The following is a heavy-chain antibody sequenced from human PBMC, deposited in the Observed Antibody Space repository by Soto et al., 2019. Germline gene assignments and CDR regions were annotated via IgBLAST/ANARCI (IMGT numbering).Heavy chain of an antibody. Sequence: SETLSLTCAVSGGSISSGGYSWSWIRQPPGKGLEWIGYIYHSGSTYYNPSLKSRVTISVDRSKNQFSLKLSSVTAADTAVYYCARGQVVPPPHWGQGTLVTVSS. V-gene: IGHV4-30-2*01. CDR1: GGSISSGGYS. J-gene: IGHJ1*01. D-gene: IGHD6-13*01. CDR2: IYHSGST. CDR3: ARGQVVPPPH.